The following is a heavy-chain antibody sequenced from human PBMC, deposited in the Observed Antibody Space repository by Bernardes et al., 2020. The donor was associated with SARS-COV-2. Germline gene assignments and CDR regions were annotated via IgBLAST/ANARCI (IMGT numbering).Heavy chain of an antibody. CDR1: GGSISSYY. CDR2: IYYSGST. Sequence: SETLSLTCTVSGGSISSYYWSWIRQPPGKGLEWIGYIYYSGSTNYNPSLKSRVTISVDTSKNQFSLKLSSVTAADTAVYYCARQRADYDFWSGYYRRGNWFDPWGQGTLVNVSS. CDR3: ARQRADYDFWSGYYRRGNWFDP. J-gene: IGHJ5*02. D-gene: IGHD3-3*01. V-gene: IGHV4-59*08.